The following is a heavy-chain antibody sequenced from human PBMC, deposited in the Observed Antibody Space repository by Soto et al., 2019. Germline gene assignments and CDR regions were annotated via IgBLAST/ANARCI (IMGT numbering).Heavy chain of an antibody. J-gene: IGHJ4*02. CDR3: ANPKWGIAAAGTDY. V-gene: IGHV3-30*18. CDR1: GFTFSSYG. D-gene: IGHD6-13*01. Sequence: PGGSLRLSCAASGFTFSSYGMHWVRLAPGKGLEWVAVISYDGSNNYYADSVKGRFTISRDNSKNTLYLQMNSLRAEDTAVYYCANPKWGIAAAGTDYWGQGTLVTVSS. CDR2: ISYDGSNN.